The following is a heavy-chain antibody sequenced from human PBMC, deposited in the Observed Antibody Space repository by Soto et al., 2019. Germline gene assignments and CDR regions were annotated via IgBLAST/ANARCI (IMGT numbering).Heavy chain of an antibody. CDR1: GGSMSSYY. CDR2: IYYSGDT. V-gene: IGHV4-59*01. J-gene: IGHJ4*02. CDR3: ASYVLRTSDGGFDY. D-gene: IGHD3-3*01. Sequence: PSETLSLTCTVSGGSMSSYYWSWIRQPPGKGLEWIGYIYYSGDTNYNPSLKSRVTISVDTSKNQFSLKLRSVTAAETAVYCCASYVLRTSDGGFDYWGQGTLVTVSS.